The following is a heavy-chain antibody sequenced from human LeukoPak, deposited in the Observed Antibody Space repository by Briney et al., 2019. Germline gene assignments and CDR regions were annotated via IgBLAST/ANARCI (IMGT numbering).Heavy chain of an antibody. CDR1: GFTFSDYY. V-gene: IGHV3-11*04. CDR3: AREARYSSGWHDY. CDR2: ISSSGSTI. J-gene: IGHJ4*02. D-gene: IGHD6-19*01. Sequence: PGGSLRLSCAASGFTFSDYYMSWIRQAPGKGLEWVSYISSSGSTIYYADSMKGRFTISRDNAKNSLYLQMNSLRAEDTAVYYCAREARYSSGWHDYWGQGTLVTVSS.